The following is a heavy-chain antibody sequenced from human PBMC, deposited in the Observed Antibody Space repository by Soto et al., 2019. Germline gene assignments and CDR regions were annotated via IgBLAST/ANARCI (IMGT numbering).Heavy chain of an antibody. CDR2: ISAYNGNT. CDR3: ARLVVVAAPYHCYYGMDV. Sequence: WASVKVSCKASGYTFTSYGISWVRQAPGQGLEWMGWISAYNGNTNYAQKLQGRVTMTTDTSTSTAYMELRSLRSDDTAVYYCARLVVVAAPYHCYYGMDVWGQGTTVTVSS. V-gene: IGHV1-18*01. J-gene: IGHJ6*02. CDR1: GYTFTSYG. D-gene: IGHD2-15*01.